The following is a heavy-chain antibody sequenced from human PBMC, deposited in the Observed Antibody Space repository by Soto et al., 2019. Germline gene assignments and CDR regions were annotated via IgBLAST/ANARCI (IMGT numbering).Heavy chain of an antibody. Sequence: RRLSCAASGFSFSNNGMHWVRQAPGKGLEWVAIISYDGNNKYYADSVKGRFTISRDNSKNTLYLQMNSLRVEDTAVYYCAKESGEYQQYYYGMDVWGQGTTVTVSS. CDR3: AKESGEYQQYYYGMDV. CDR1: GFSFSNNG. CDR2: ISYDGNNK. V-gene: IGHV3-30*18. D-gene: IGHD2-2*01. J-gene: IGHJ6*02.